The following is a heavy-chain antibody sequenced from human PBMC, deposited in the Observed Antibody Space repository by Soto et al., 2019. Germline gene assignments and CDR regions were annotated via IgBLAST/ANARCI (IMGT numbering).Heavy chain of an antibody. Sequence: QIPLVQSGAEGKKPGASVKVSCKTSGYTFITYGITWVRQAPGQGLEWMGWISPYNDNTNYAQNLQDRVTMTTDTSTTTVYMELRSLRSDDTAVYYCASGAWRSPCDYWGQGTLVTVSS. V-gene: IGHV1-18*04. CDR2: ISPYNDNT. CDR1: GYTFITYG. D-gene: IGHD5-12*01. J-gene: IGHJ4*02. CDR3: ASGAWRSPCDY.